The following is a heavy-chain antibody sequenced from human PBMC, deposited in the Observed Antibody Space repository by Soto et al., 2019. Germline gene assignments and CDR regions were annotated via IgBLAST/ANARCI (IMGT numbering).Heavy chain of an antibody. D-gene: IGHD4-4*01. CDR1: GGSVNSDSHY. CDR2: MFYSGST. V-gene: IGHV4-61*01. J-gene: IGHJ5*02. CDR3: AKDRYSNSGGDNWFDP. Sequence: PSETLGLTGTVSGGSVNSDSHYWSWIRQPPGKGLEWIGHMFYSGSTNYNPSLKSRVTISGDTSKNQFSLKLSSVTAADTALYYCAKDRYSNSGGDNWFDPWGQGTLVTVSS.